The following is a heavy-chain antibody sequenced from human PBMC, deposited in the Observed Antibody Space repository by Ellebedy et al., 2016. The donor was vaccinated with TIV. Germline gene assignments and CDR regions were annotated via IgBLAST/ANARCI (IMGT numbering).Heavy chain of an antibody. D-gene: IGHD3-10*01. Sequence: AASVKASCKASGYSLTSNGISWVRQAPGQGLEWMGWIGAYNGNTNYAQKFQGRVTMTTDTSTSTVYMDLRSLRSDDTAVYYCARGLWFGELDVWGQGTTVTVSS. CDR3: ARGLWFGELDV. J-gene: IGHJ6*02. CDR2: IGAYNGNT. V-gene: IGHV1-18*01. CDR1: GYSLTSNG.